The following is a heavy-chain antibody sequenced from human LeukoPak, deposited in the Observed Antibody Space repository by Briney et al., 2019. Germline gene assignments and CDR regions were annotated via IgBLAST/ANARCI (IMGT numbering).Heavy chain of an antibody. CDR2: MNPNNSNT. Sequence: ASVKVSCKASGYTFTSYDIYWVRQAPAQGLEWMGRMNPNNSNTGDAQKLHGSVTMTRNTSIRTDYLELSSLRSEETAVYYCASLSRASYYYYGIDVWGQGTTVTVSS. CDR1: GYTFTSYD. CDR3: ASLSRASYYYYGIDV. D-gene: IGHD3-16*01. V-gene: IGHV1-8*01. J-gene: IGHJ6*02.